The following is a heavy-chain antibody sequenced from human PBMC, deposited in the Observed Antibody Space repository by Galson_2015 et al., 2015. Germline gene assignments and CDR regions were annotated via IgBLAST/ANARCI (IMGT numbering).Heavy chain of an antibody. J-gene: IGHJ6*02. CDR2: ISGSGGST. D-gene: IGHD3-22*01. Sequence: SLRLSCAASGFTFSTYAMSWVRQAPGKGLEWVSAISGSGGSTHYAESVKGRFTISRDNSYNTLDLQMNSLRAEDTAVYYCAKDPHNNHYYHNKDLALDVGGQGTTVTVSS. CDR1: GFTFSTYA. CDR3: AKDPHNNHYYHNKDLALDV. V-gene: IGHV3-23*01.